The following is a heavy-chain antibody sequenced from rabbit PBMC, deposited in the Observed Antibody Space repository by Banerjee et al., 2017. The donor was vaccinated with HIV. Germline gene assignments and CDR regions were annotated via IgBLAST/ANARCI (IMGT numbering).Heavy chain of an antibody. CDR1: GFSFSNKAV. D-gene: IGHD1-1*01. CDR3: ARNYVNAFDP. Sequence: QEQLVESGGGLVQPGGSLKLSCTASGFSFSNKAVMCWVRQAPGKGLEWIACINAITGKAVYASWAKGRFTISKTSSTTVTLQMTSLTAADTATYFCARNYVNAFDPWGPGTLVTVS. CDR2: INAITGKA. V-gene: IGHV1S45*01. J-gene: IGHJ2*01.